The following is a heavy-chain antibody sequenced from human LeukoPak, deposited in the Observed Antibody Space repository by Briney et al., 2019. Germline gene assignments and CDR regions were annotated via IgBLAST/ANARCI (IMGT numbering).Heavy chain of an antibody. CDR2: IYYSGST. J-gene: IGHJ4*02. CDR3: ARVNLIAVAGSHYFDY. Sequence: SETLSLTCTVSGGSISSSSYYWGWIRQPPGKGLEWIGSIYYSGSTYYNPSLKSRVTISVDTSKNQFSLKLNSVTAADTAVYYCARVNLIAVAGSHYFDYWGQGTLVTVAS. CDR1: GGSISSSSYY. V-gene: IGHV4-39*07. D-gene: IGHD6-19*01.